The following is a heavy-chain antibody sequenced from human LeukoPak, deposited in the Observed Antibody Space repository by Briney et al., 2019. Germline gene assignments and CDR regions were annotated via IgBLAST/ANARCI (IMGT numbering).Heavy chain of an antibody. CDR3: ARDPLDPRHSGSYNY. D-gene: IGHD1-26*01. CDR1: GFTFSSYS. V-gene: IGHV3-21*01. Sequence: GGSLRLSCAASGFTFSSYSMNWVRQAPGKGLEWVSSISSSSSYIYYADSVKGRFTISRDNAKNSLYLQMNSLRAEDTAVYYCARDPLDPRHSGSYNYWGQGTLVTVSS. J-gene: IGHJ4*02. CDR2: ISSSSSYI.